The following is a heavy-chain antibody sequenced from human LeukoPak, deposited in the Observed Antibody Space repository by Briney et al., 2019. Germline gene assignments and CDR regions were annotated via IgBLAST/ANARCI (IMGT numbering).Heavy chain of an antibody. Sequence: SETLSLTCAVYGGSFSGYYWSWIRQPPGKGLEWIGEINHSGSTNYNPSLKSRATISVDTSKNQFSLKLSSVTAADTAVYYCARGGSGSYYFQYFDYWGQGTLVTVSS. CDR2: INHSGST. D-gene: IGHD3-10*01. J-gene: IGHJ4*02. CDR3: ARGGSGSYYFQYFDY. V-gene: IGHV4-34*01. CDR1: GGSFSGYY.